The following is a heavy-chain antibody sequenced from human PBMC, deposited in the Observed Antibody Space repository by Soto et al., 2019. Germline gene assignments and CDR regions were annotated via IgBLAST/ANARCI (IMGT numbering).Heavy chain of an antibody. CDR2: IDAGNGNT. CDR1: GYTFTSYP. J-gene: IGHJ6*02. CDR3: ARARYTYGSPYYGMDV. D-gene: IGHD5-18*01. V-gene: IGHV1-3*01. Sequence: ASVKVSYKASGYTFTSYPTHWVRHAPGQRLEGMGWIDAGNGNTKSSQKLRGRVTFTTDTAASTAYMDLSSLRSEDTAVYYCARARYTYGSPYYGMDVWGRGTTVTVSS.